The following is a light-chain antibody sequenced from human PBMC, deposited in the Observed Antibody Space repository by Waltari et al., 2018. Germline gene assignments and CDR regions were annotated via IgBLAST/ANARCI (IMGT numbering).Light chain of an antibody. CDR2: GAS. J-gene: IGKJ1*01. V-gene: IGKV3-15*01. CDR1: QNVNSY. Sequence: EVVLTQSPATLSASPGERATLSCRASQNVNSYLAWYQQKDGQAPRLLIYGASTRATGIPDRFSGSGSGTEFTLSISSLQSEDFAIYYCQQYNEWPRTFGQGTRVEI. CDR3: QQYNEWPRT.